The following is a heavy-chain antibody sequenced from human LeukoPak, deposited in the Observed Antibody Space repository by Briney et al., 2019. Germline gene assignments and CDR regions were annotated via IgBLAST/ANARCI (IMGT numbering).Heavy chain of an antibody. CDR2: INPSGGST. J-gene: IGHJ4*02. Sequence: ASVKVSCKASGYTFTSYYMHWVRQAPGQGLEWMGIINPSGGSTSYAQKFQGRVTMTRDTSTSTVYMELSSLRSDDTAVYYCARDIAAAGFYDYWGQGTLVTVSS. CDR1: GYTFTSYY. CDR3: ARDIAAAGFYDY. D-gene: IGHD6-13*01. V-gene: IGHV1-46*01.